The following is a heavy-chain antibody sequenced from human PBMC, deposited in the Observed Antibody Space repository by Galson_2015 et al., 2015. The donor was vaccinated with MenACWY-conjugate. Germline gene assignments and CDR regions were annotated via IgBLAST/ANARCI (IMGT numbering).Heavy chain of an antibody. CDR3: ATAGSYRFDY. CDR2: IDPDGSTT. D-gene: IGHD1-26*01. Sequence: SLRLSCAPSGFTFSTYWMHRVRQAPGKGLEWVSRIDPDGSTTDYAESMKGRFTISRDNAKNTLFLQIYSLRVEDTAVYYCATAGSYRFDYWGQGALVTVSS. J-gene: IGHJ4*02. CDR1: GFTFSTYW. V-gene: IGHV3-74*01.